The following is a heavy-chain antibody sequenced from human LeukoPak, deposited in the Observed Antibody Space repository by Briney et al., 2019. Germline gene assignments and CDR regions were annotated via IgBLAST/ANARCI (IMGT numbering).Heavy chain of an antibody. V-gene: IGHV3-23*01. CDR3: AKDGYCSSTSCYWSY. J-gene: IGHJ4*02. CDR1: GFTFSSYA. Sequence: GGSLRLSCAASGFTFSSYAMSWVRQGPGKGLEWVSGISGSGGSTYYADSVEGRFTISRDNSKNTLYVQMNSLRAEDTAVYYCAKDGYCSSTSCYWSYWGQGTLVTVSS. CDR2: ISGSGGST. D-gene: IGHD2-2*03.